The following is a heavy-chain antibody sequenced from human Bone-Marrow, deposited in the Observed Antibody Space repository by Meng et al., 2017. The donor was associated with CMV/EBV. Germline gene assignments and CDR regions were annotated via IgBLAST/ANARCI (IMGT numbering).Heavy chain of an antibody. D-gene: IGHD2-2*01. CDR1: GFTFSSYG. CDR2: IRYDGSNK. Sequence: GESLKISCAASGFTFSSYGMNWVRQAPGKGLEWVAFIRYDGSNKYYADSVKGRFTISRDNSKNTLYLQMNSLRAEDTAVYYCATDGCSSTSCFELFDYWGQGTLVTVSS. J-gene: IGHJ4*02. CDR3: ATDGCSSTSCFELFDY. V-gene: IGHV3-30*02.